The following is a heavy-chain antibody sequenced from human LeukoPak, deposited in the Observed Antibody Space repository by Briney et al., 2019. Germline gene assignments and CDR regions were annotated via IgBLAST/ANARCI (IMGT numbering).Heavy chain of an antibody. V-gene: IGHV3-21*01. J-gene: IGHJ4*02. D-gene: IGHD3-22*01. CDR3: ARELYYYDKTVGDY. CDR1: GFTFSSYS. Sequence: GESLRLSCAASGFTFSSYSMNWVRQAPGKGLEWVSSISSSSSYIYYADSVKGRFTISRDNAKNSLYLQMNSLRAEDTAVYYCARELYYYDKTVGDYWGQGTLVTVSS. CDR2: ISSSSSYI.